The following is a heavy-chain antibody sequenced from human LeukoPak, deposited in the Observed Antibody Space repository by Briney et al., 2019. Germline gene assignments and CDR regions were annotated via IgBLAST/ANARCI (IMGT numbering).Heavy chain of an antibody. V-gene: IGHV1-18*04. CDR1: GYTFTSYG. CDR2: IGAYNGNT. CDR3: ARDLYYDILTGFDY. Sequence: GASVKVSCKASGYTFTSYGISWVRQAPGQGPEWMGWIGAYNGNTNYAQKLQGRVTMTTDTSTSTAYMELRSLRSDDTAVYYCARDLYYDILTGFDYWGQGTLVTVSS. J-gene: IGHJ4*02. D-gene: IGHD3-9*01.